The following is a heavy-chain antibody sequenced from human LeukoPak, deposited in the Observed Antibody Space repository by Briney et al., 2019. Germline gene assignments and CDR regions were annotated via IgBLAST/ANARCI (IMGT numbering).Heavy chain of an antibody. V-gene: IGHV1-46*01. J-gene: IGHJ6*02. Sequence: ASVKVSCKASGYTFTSYYMHWVRQAPGQGLEWMGIINPSGGSTSYAQKFQGRVTMTRDTSTSTVYMELSSLRSEDTAVYYCASCRGSYYDFWSGYPEYCYYGMDVWGQGTTVTVSS. CDR1: GYTFTSYY. CDR3: ASCRGSYYDFWSGYPEYCYYGMDV. D-gene: IGHD3-3*01. CDR2: INPSGGST.